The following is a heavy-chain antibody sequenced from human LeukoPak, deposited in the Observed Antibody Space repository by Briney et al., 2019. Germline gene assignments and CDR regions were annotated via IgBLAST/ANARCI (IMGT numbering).Heavy chain of an antibody. CDR3: ARKVVFDL. Sequence: SETLSLTCTVSGGSISSSSYYWGWIRQPPGKGLEWIGSIYYSGSTYHNPSLKSRVTISVDTSKNQFSLKLSSVTAADTAVYYCARKVVFDLWGRGTLVTVSS. CDR1: GGSISSSSYY. V-gene: IGHV4-39*01. CDR2: IYYSGST. D-gene: IGHD2-15*01. J-gene: IGHJ2*01.